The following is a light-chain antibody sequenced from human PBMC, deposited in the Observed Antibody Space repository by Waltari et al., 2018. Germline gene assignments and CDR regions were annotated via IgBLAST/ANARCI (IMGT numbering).Light chain of an antibody. V-gene: IGLV1-44*01. J-gene: IGLJ3*02. CDR3: AAWDDSLNGWV. CDR2: SNK. Sequence: QSVLTQPPSASGTPGQRVTISCSGSSSNIGSNTVNWYQQLPGTGPKLLIYSNKQRPSGVPDRFSGSKSGTSASLAISGLQSEDEADYYCAAWDDSLNGWVFGGGTKLTVL. CDR1: SSNIGSNT.